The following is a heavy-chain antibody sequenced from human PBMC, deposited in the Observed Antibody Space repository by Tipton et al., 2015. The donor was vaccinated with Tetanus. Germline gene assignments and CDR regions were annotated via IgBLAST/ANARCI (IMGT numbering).Heavy chain of an antibody. CDR2: VSYSGRT. CDR3: PRANNEFPKKGPFVS. Sequence: TLSLTCTVSGGSVRSGDYSWNWIRQPPGKGLEWLAYVSYSGRTNSNYSLKSRITISQHTSKNQFSLRPTSVTAADTAVYFCPRANNEFPKKGPFVSWGQGSLVIVSS. V-gene: IGHV4-61*08. D-gene: IGHD1-1*01. J-gene: IGHJ4*02. CDR1: GGSVRSGDYS.